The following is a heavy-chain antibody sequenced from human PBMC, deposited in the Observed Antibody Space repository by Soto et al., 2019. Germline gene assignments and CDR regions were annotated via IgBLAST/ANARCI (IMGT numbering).Heavy chain of an antibody. J-gene: IGHJ4*02. V-gene: IGHV3-30*18. CDR2: ISYDGSNK. CDR3: AKVTGRQWLVDY. D-gene: IGHD6-19*01. Sequence: VQLVESGGGLVQPGGSLRLSCAASGFTFSSYGMHWVRQAPGKGLEWVAVISYDGSNKYYADSVKGRFTISRDNSKNTLYLQMNSLRAEDTAVYYCAKVTGRQWLVDYWGQGTLVTVSS. CDR1: GFTFSSYG.